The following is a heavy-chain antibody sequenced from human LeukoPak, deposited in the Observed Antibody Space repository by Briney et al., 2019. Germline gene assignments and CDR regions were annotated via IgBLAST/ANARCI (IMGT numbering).Heavy chain of an antibody. J-gene: IGHJ2*01. D-gene: IGHD5-18*01. CDR1: GFTVSVLA. CDR2: IRGNGGTT. CDR3: ARAPRGRRGYSYRPVWYGGL. Sequence: GRSLRLSCAASGFTVSVLAMNWVRQAPGKGREWVSLIRGNGGTTCYADSVEGRFSISRGHSRHALSLQMNSLSADDTAVYYCARAPRGRRGYSYRPVWYGGLWGRGTLVPVSS. V-gene: IGHV3-23*01.